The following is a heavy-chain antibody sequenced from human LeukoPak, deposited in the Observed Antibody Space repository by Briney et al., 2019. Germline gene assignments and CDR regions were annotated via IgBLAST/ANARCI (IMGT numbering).Heavy chain of an antibody. V-gene: IGHV1-69*13. J-gene: IGHJ4*02. CDR3: AREAHPYCTNGLCYTGFDY. CDR1: GGTFSSYA. Sequence: SVKVSCKASGGTFSSYAISWVRQAPGQGLEWVGGIIPIFGTANYAQKFQGRVTITADESTSTAYMELSSLRSEDTAVYYCAREAHPYCTNGLCYTGFDYWGQGTLVTVSS. D-gene: IGHD2-8*01. CDR2: IIPIFGTA.